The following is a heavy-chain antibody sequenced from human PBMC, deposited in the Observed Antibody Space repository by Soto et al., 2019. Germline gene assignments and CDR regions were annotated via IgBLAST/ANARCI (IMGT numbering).Heavy chain of an antibody. V-gene: IGHV1-3*01. J-gene: IGHJ4*02. Sequence: ASVKVSCKGSGFTFSSFPIHWVRQAPGQRLEWMGWVNVGNGDTRYSPNFQDRVTISRDPSASTVYMNLSSLRSEDTAVFYCATLNWGAFDYWGQGTLVTVPQ. CDR3: ATLNWGAFDY. D-gene: IGHD7-27*01. CDR2: VNVGNGDT. CDR1: GFTFSSFP.